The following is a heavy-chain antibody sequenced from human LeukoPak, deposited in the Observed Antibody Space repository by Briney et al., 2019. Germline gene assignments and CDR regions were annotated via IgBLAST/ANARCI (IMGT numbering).Heavy chain of an antibody. J-gene: IGHJ4*02. D-gene: IGHD6-13*01. CDR3: ARAPIGDSSNWYTTYYFDY. V-gene: IGHV4-38-2*02. CDR1: GYSISSGYY. CDR2: IYHSGST. Sequence: PSETLSLTCTVSGYSISSGYYWGWIRQPLGKGLEWIGSIYHSGSTYYNPSLKSRVTISVDTSKNQFSLKLSSVTAADTAVYYCARAPIGDSSNWYTTYYFDYWGQGTLVAVSS.